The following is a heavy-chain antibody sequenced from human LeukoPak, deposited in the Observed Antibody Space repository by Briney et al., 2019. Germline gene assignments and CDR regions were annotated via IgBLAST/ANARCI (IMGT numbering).Heavy chain of an antibody. J-gene: IGHJ4*02. CDR2: ISYDGSNK. Sequence: GSLRLSFAASGFTFSSYGMHWVRQAPGKGLEWVAVISYDGSNKYYADSVKGRFTISRDNSKNTLYLQMNSLRAEDTAVYYCAKFYGSGSYSNYFDYWGQGTLVTVSS. CDR3: AKFYGSGSYSNYFDY. CDR1: GFTFSSYG. D-gene: IGHD3-10*01. V-gene: IGHV3-30*18.